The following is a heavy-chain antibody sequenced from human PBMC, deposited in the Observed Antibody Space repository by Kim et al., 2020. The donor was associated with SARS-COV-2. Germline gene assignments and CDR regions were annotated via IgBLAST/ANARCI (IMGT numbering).Heavy chain of an antibody. CDR3: ARDGRLGSGIEDGFDF. Sequence: SETLSLTCTVSGYSISSGYYWAWVRQYPGKGLELIGSVRHSGSTYYRPSLRSRVTVSMDTSRNQFSLKVISSTAADTAAYYCARDGRLGSGIEDGFDFWG. J-gene: IGHJ3*01. V-gene: IGHV4-38-2*02. D-gene: IGHD3-10*01. CDR1: GYSISSGYY. CDR2: VRHSGST.